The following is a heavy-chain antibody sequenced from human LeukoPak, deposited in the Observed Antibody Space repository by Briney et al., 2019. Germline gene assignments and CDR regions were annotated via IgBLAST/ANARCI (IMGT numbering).Heavy chain of an antibody. Sequence: PSETLSLTCAVYGGSFSGYYWSWIRQPPGKGLEWIGYIYYSGSTYYNPSLKSRVTISVDTSKNQFSLKLSSVTAADTAVYYCASGPAEYFQHWGQGTLVTVSS. V-gene: IGHV4-34*09. CDR1: GGSFSGYY. CDR2: IYYSGST. J-gene: IGHJ1*01. CDR3: ASGPAEYFQH.